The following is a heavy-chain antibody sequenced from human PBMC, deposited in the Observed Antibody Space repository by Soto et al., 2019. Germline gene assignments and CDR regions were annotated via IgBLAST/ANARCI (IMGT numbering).Heavy chain of an antibody. J-gene: IGHJ4*02. CDR1: GGSISIYY. CDR2: IYTSGST. Sequence: PSETLSLTCTVSGGSISIYYWTWIGQPAGKGLEWIGRIYTSGSTNYNPSLKSRVTMSVDTSKNQFSLKRSSVTAADTAVYYCARASYDFWSGDSIFDYWGQGTLVTVSS. CDR3: ARASYDFWSGDSIFDY. V-gene: IGHV4-4*07. D-gene: IGHD3-3*01.